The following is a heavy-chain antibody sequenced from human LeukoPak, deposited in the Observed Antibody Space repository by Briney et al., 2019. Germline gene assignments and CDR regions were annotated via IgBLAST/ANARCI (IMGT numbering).Heavy chain of an antibody. V-gene: IGHV3-23*01. CDR1: GFTFSSYA. Sequence: GGSLRLSCAASGFTFSSYAISWVRQAPGKGLEWVSVISGSGSSTYYVDSVKGRFTISRDNSKNTLYLQMNSLRAEDTAVYYCAKGQYSSGFSYNWFDPWGQGTLVTVSS. D-gene: IGHD6-19*01. J-gene: IGHJ5*02. CDR3: AKGQYSSGFSYNWFDP. CDR2: ISGSGSST.